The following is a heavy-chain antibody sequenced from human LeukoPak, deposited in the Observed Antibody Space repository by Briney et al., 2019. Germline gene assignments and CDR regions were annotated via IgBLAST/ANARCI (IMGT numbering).Heavy chain of an antibody. CDR2: INHSGST. CDR1: GGSFSGYY. Sequence: SETLSLTCAIYGGSFSGYYWSWIRQPPGKGLEWIGEINHSGSTNYNPSLKSRVTISVDTSKNQFSLKLRSVTAADAAVYYCARLFCSSTTCYHLYVDFWSQGTLVTVSS. D-gene: IGHD2-2*01. CDR3: ARLFCSSTTCYHLYVDF. V-gene: IGHV4-34*01. J-gene: IGHJ4*02.